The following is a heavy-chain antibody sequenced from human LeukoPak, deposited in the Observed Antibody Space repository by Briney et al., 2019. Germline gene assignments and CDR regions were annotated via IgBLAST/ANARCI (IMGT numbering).Heavy chain of an antibody. CDR1: GYTFTSYG. CDR3: ARGARGDTSGHIRGQFDY. D-gene: IGHD3-22*01. CDR2: ISAYNGNT. V-gene: IGHV1-18*01. Sequence: ASVKVSCKASGYTFTSYGISWVRQAPGQGLEWMGWISAYNGNTNYAQKLQGRVTMTTDTSTSTAYMELRSLRSDDTAVYYCARGARGDTSGHIRGQFDYWGQGTLVTVSS. J-gene: IGHJ4*02.